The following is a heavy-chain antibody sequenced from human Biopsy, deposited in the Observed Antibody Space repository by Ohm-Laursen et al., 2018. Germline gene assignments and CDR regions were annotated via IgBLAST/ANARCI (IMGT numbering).Heavy chain of an antibody. D-gene: IGHD4-17*01. J-gene: IGHJ4*02. CDR3: ARDPHGEGRDYGSYFDY. CDR2: ISAYNGHT. CDR1: GYPFITYG. Sequence: ASVKVSCKASGYPFITYGISWVRQAPGQGLEWMGGISAYNGHTKFARKFQDRVTMTTDTSTTTAYMDLRSLRSDDTAVYYCARDPHGEGRDYGSYFDYLGQGTLVTVSS. V-gene: IGHV1-18*01.